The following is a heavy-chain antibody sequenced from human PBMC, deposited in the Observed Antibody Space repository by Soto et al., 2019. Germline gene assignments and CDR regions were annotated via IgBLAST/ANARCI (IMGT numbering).Heavy chain of an antibody. CDR1: GGSISSYY. CDR2: IYTRGST. Sequence: SETLSLTCTVSGGSISSYYWSWIRQPAGKGLEWIGRIYTRGSTNYNPSLKSRVTMSVDTSKNQFSLKLSSVTAADTAVYYCARDWRAVAGTDYYYGMDVWGQGTTVTVSS. V-gene: IGHV4-4*07. J-gene: IGHJ6*02. D-gene: IGHD6-19*01. CDR3: ARDWRAVAGTDYYYGMDV.